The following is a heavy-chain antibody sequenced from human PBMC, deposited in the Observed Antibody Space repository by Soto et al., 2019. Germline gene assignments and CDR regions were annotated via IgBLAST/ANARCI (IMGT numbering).Heavy chain of an antibody. CDR2: INHSGST. V-gene: IGHV4-34*01. CDR3: ARGRGVVRKSYYYYGMDV. CDR1: GGSFSGYY. J-gene: IGHJ6*02. D-gene: IGHD3-3*01. Sequence: NPSETLSLTCAVYGGSFSGYYWSWIRQPPGKGLEWIGEINHSGSTNYNPSLKSRVTISVDTSKNQFSLKLSSVTAVDTAVYYCARGRGVVRKSYYYYGMDVWGQGTTVTVSS.